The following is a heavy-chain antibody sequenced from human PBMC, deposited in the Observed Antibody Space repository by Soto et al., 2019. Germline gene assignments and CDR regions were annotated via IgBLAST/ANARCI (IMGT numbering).Heavy chain of an antibody. CDR3: AAHDSGGYYAEY. CDR1: GDSVTISDYY. V-gene: IGHV4-39*01. D-gene: IGHD3-22*01. J-gene: IGHJ4*02. CDR2: IHYSRST. Sequence: QLQLQESGPGLVKPSETLSLTCTVSGDSVTISDYYWGWIRQPPGKGLEWIGSIHYSRSTYYDQSLKSRVTTSGDTSKKQVSLKLTSVTAADAAVYYCAAHDSGGYYAEYWGQGTLVTVSA.